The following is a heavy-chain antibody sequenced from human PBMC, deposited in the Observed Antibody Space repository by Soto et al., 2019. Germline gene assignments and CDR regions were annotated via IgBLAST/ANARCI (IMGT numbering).Heavy chain of an antibody. Sequence: TLSLSCTVSGGSISSGGYYWSCIPQHPGKGREWIWYIYYSGSTYYNPSLKRRVTISVDTSKNQLSLQLSSVTAADTAVYYCARGCPQAYCGGDCHSGGQGSLVTVSS. V-gene: IGHV4-31*03. D-gene: IGHD2-21*02. CDR2: IYYSGST. CDR1: GGSISSGGYY. J-gene: IGHJ5*01. CDR3: ARGCPQAYCGGDCHS.